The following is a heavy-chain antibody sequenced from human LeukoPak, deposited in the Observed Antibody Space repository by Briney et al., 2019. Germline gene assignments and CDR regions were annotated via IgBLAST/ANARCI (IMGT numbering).Heavy chain of an antibody. CDR3: AKGRDTYCFDY. Sequence: PGGSLRLSCAASAFTFDSYAMSWVRQAPGKGLEWVSAISATGGGTSYADSVKGRFTISRDNSKNALYLQMNSLRAEDTAVYYCAKGRDTYCFDYWSQGTLVTVSS. D-gene: IGHD3-10*01. CDR2: ISATGGGT. V-gene: IGHV3-23*01. J-gene: IGHJ4*02. CDR1: AFTFDSYA.